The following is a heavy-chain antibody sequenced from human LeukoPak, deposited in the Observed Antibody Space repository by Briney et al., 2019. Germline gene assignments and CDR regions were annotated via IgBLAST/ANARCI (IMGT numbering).Heavy chain of an antibody. V-gene: IGHV3-21*01. CDR2: ISSSSSYI. CDR1: GFTFSSYS. J-gene: IGHJ4*02. D-gene: IGHD6-19*01. Sequence: PGGSLRLSCAASGFTFSSYSMNWVRQAPGKGLEWVSSISSSSSYIYYADSVKGRFTISRDNAKNSLYLQMNSLRAEDTAVYYCARGVRSSGCLDYWGQGTLVTVSS. CDR3: ARGVRSSGCLDY.